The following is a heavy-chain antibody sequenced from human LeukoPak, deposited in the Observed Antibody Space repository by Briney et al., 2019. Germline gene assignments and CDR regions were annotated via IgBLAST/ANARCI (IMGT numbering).Heavy chain of an antibody. J-gene: IGHJ4*02. D-gene: IGHD3-22*01. CDR3: ARGPRNYYDSSGTPYYFDY. Sequence: SETLSLTCTVSGGSISSGGYYWSWIRQHPGKGLEWIGYIYYSGSTYYNPSLKSRVTISVDKTKNQFSLKLSSVTAADTAVYYCARGPRNYYDSSGTPYYFDYWGQGTLVTVSS. CDR1: GGSISSGGYY. V-gene: IGHV4-31*03. CDR2: IYYSGST.